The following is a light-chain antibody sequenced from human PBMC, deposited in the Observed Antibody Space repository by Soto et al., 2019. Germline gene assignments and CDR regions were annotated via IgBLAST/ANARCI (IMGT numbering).Light chain of an antibody. CDR1: QSVDIN. J-gene: IGKJ4*01. Sequence: EIVLTHSPATLSVSPCERVTLSSRASQSVDINLAWYQQKPGQAPRLLIYGASTRATDIPARFSGSGSGTDFTLTISRLEPEDFAVYYCQQYSSSPLTFGGGTKVDIK. CDR2: GAS. CDR3: QQYSSSPLT. V-gene: IGKV3-15*01.